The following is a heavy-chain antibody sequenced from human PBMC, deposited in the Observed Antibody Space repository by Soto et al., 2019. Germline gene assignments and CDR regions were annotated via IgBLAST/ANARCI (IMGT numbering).Heavy chain of an antibody. J-gene: IGHJ4*02. Sequence: GASVKVSCEASGYTFTSYDINWVRQATGQGLEWMGWINADNGNTSYAQKFQGRVTITRDTSASTAYMELRGLRSEDTAVYYCAILGTYYFDNSDNYFDFWGQGTLVTVSS. CDR3: AILGTYYFDNSDNYFDF. D-gene: IGHD3-22*01. V-gene: IGHV1-8*01. CDR2: INADNGNT. CDR1: GYTFTSYD.